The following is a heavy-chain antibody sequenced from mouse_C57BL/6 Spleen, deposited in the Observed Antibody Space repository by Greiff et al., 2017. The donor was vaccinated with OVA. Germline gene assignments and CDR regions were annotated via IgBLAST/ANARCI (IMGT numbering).Heavy chain of an antibody. CDR3: AREATTVVADYAMDY. CDR2: ISSGSSTI. J-gene: IGHJ4*01. V-gene: IGHV5-17*01. CDR1: GFTFSDYG. Sequence: VQLKESGGGLVKPGGSLKLSCAASGFTFSDYGMHWVRQAPEKGLEWVAYISSGSSTIYYADTVKGRFTISRDNAKNTLFLQMTSLRSEDTAMYYCAREATTVVADYAMDYWGQGTSVTVSS. D-gene: IGHD1-1*01.